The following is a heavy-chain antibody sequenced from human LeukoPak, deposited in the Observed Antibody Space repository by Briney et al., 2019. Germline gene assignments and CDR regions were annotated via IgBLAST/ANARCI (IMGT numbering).Heavy chain of an antibody. CDR2: INHSGST. Sequence: KTSETLSLTCAVYGGSFSGYYWSWIRQPPGKGLEWIGEINHSGSTNYNPSLKSRVTISVNTSKNQFSLKLSSVTAADTAVYYCARGGPYCSGTSCPLDAFDIWGQGTMVTVSS. D-gene: IGHD2-2*01. V-gene: IGHV4-34*01. CDR3: ARGGPYCSGTSCPLDAFDI. CDR1: GGSFSGYY. J-gene: IGHJ3*02.